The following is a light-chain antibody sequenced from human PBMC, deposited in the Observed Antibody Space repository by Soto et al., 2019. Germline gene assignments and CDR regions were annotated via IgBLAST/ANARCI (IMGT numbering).Light chain of an antibody. CDR2: DAS. J-gene: IGKJ4*01. CDR1: QSVRSY. V-gene: IGKV3-11*01. Sequence: EIVLTQSPATLSLSPGERATLSCRASQSVRSYLAWYQKKPGQPPRLLIYDASNRATDIPARFSGSGSGTDFTLTISSVAPEDFAIYYCQQRNSWPLTFGGGTKVEIK. CDR3: QQRNSWPLT.